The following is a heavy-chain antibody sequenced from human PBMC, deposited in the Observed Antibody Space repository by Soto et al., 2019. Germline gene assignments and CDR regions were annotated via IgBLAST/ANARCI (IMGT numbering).Heavy chain of an antibody. D-gene: IGHD6-13*01. J-gene: IGHJ4*02. CDR3: ARDGSTLVPLDY. V-gene: IGHV3-33*01. CDR2: IWYDGSNK. Sequence: GGSLRLSCAASGFTFSSYGMHWVRQAPGKGLEWVAVIWYDGSNKYYADSVKGRFTISRDNSKNTLYLQMNSLRAEDTAVYYWARDGSTLVPLDYWGQGTLVTVSS. CDR1: GFTFSSYG.